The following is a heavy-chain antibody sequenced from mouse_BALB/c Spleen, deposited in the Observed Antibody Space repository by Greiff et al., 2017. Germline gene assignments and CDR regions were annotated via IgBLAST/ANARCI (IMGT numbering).Heavy chain of an antibody. Sequence: QVQLKQPGAELVKPGAPVKLSCKASGYTFTSYWMNWVKQRPGRGLEWIGRIDPSDSETHYNQKFKDKATLTVDKSSSTAYIQLSSLTSEDSAVYYCASWGYGNFAYWGQGTLVTVSA. J-gene: IGHJ3*01. D-gene: IGHD2-1*01. CDR1: GYTFTSYW. V-gene: IGHV1-69*02. CDR2: IDPSDSET. CDR3: ASWGYGNFAY.